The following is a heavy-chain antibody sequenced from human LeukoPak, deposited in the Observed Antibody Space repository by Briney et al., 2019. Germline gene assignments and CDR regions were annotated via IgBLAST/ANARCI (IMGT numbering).Heavy chain of an antibody. D-gene: IGHD2-15*01. J-gene: IGHJ4*02. CDR1: GFTFSDSA. CDR3: AMVGPSTVFDY. V-gene: IGHV3-73*01. Sequence: GGSLRLSCAASGFTFSDSAIHWVRQASGKGLEWVGRIRSKPQSYATAYDESLKGRFTISRDDSKNTAYLQMSSLKIEDRAVYYWAMVGPSTVFDYGGRGTQVSVSS. CDR2: IRSKPQSYAT.